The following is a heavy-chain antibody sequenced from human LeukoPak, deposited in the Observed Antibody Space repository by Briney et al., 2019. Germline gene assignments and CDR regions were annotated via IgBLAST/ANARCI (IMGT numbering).Heavy chain of an antibody. CDR1: GYTFTGYW. J-gene: IGHJ6*03. CDR2: ISPSGGST. D-gene: IGHD5-18*01. Sequence: GASVKVSCKAFGYTFTGYWMHWVRQAPGQGPEWMGVISPSGGSTIYAQKFKGRVTLTRDMSTSTDYLELSSLRSEDTAVYYCARERGRSYGSVPYYYYYMDVWGKGTTVTVSS. V-gene: IGHV1-46*01. CDR3: ARERGRSYGSVPYYYYYMDV.